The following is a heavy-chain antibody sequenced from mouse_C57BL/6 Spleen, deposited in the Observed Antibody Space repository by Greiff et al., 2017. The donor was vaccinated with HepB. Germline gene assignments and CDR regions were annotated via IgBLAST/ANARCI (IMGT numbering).Heavy chain of an antibody. V-gene: IGHV5-4*03. Sequence: EVKLVESGGGLVKPGGSLKLSCAASGFTFSSYAMSRVRQTPEKRLEWVATISDGGSYTYYPDNVKGRFTISRDNAKNTLYLQMSHLKSEDTAMYYCARPLSSGYDYAMDYWGQGTSVTVSS. CDR2: ISDGGSYT. CDR3: ARPLSSGYDYAMDY. CDR1: GFTFSSYA. D-gene: IGHD3-2*02. J-gene: IGHJ4*01.